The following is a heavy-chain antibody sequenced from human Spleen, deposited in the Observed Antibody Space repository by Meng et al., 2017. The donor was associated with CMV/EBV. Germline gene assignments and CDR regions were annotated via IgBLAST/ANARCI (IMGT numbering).Heavy chain of an antibody. CDR3: ARNTPGWHYYYYGMDV. D-gene: IGHD2-15*01. Sequence: GESLKISCVASEFTFSSYNMNWVRQAPGKGLEWVSSITTSSSFIYYADSVKGRFTISRDNAKNTLYLQMNSLRAEDTAVYYCARNTPGWHYYYYGMDVWGQGTTVTVSS. V-gene: IGHV3-21*01. CDR1: EFTFSSYN. CDR2: ITTSSSFI. J-gene: IGHJ6*02.